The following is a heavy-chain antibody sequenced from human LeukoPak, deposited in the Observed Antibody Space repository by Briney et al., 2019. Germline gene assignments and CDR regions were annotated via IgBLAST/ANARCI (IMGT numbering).Heavy chain of an antibody. D-gene: IGHD1-26*01. CDR3: AREDSEAFDY. V-gene: IGHV3-21*01. CDR1: GFGFSTYS. CDR2: ISGSSTYK. Sequence: PGGSLRLSCEVSGFGFSTYSMNWVRQAPGKGLEWVSSISGSSTYKFYADSVKGRFTISRDNSKNTMYLQMNSLRAEDTAVYFCAREDSEAFDYWGQGTLVTVSS. J-gene: IGHJ4*02.